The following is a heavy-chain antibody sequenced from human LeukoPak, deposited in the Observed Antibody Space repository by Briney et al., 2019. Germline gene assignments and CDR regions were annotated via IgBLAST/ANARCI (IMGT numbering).Heavy chain of an antibody. D-gene: IGHD3-3*01. CDR1: GFTFSSYS. CDR3: ARDSLTQYYDFWSGYYPDY. Sequence: GGSLRLSCAASGFTFSSYSMNWVRQAPGKGLEWVSYISSSSSTIYYADSVKGRFTISRDNAKNSLYLQMNSLRAEDTAVYYCARDSLTQYYDFWSGYYPDYWGQGTLVTVSS. CDR2: ISSSSSTI. V-gene: IGHV3-48*01. J-gene: IGHJ4*02.